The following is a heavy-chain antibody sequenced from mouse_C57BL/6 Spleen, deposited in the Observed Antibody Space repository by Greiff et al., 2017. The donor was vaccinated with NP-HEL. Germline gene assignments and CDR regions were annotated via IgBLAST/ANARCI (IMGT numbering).Heavy chain of an antibody. CDR2: IRNKANNHAT. CDR3: TGYDPWFAY. J-gene: IGHJ3*01. Sequence: EVQLVESGGGLVQPGGSMKLSCAASGFTFSDAWMDWVRQSPEKGLEWVAEIRNKANNHATYYAESVKGRFTISRNDSKSSVHLQMNSLRAEDTGIYYCTGYDPWFAYWGQGTLVTVSA. V-gene: IGHV6-6*01. CDR1: GFTFSDAW. D-gene: IGHD2-3*01.